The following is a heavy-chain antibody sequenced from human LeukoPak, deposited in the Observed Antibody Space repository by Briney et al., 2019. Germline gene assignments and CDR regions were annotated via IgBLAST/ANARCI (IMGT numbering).Heavy chain of an antibody. CDR2: INTNTGNP. J-gene: IGHJ5*02. CDR3: ARLCCSGGSCRNNWFDP. V-gene: IGHV7-4-1*02. D-gene: IGHD2-15*01. Sequence: GASVKVSCKASGYTFTGYYMHWVRQAPGQGLEWMGWINTNTGNPTYAQGFTGRFVFSLDTSVSTAYLQISSLKAEDTAVYYCARLCCSGGSCRNNWFDPWGQGTLVTVSS. CDR1: GYTFTGYY.